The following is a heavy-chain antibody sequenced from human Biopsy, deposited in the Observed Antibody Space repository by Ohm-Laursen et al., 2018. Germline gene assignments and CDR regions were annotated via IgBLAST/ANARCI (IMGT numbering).Heavy chain of an antibody. D-gene: IGHD3-16*01. CDR1: GGSFSGYY. CDR3: ARAVDYYDPYYYYGLDV. Sequence: GTLSLTCVVYGGSFSGYYWSWIRQPPGQGLEWIGEINHRGSTNYNPSLKSRVTISVDTSKNQFSLKLRSVTAADTAVYYCARAVDYYDPYYYYGLDVWGQGTTVTVSS. J-gene: IGHJ6*02. CDR2: INHRGST. V-gene: IGHV4-34*01.